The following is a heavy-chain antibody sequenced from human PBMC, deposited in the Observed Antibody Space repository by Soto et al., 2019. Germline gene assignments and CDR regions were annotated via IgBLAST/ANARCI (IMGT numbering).Heavy chain of an antibody. J-gene: IGHJ6*04. CDR3: ARSLTEGYCTITGCYTRPLYGMDV. CDR1: GYTFSGYY. CDR2: INPNSGGT. V-gene: IGHV1-2*02. D-gene: IGHD2-2*02. Sequence: GASVKVSCKASGYTFSGYYIHWLRQAPGQGLEWMGWINPNSGGTNYAQKFQGRVTVTRDTPTSTAYMELSRLTSDDTAVYYCARSLTEGYCTITGCYTRPLYGMDVWHKGTTVTVSS.